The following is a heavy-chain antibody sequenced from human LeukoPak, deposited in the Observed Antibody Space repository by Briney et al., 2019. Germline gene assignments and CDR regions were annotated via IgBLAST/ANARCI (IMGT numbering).Heavy chain of an antibody. V-gene: IGHV3-23*01. CDR3: AKQGRDWLRDYYYYMDV. D-gene: IGHD3-9*01. J-gene: IGHJ6*03. CDR1: GFTFSSYA. Sequence: GGSLRLSCAASGFTFSSYAMSWVRQAPGKGLEWVSGISGSGDNTYYADSVKGRFTISRDNSKNTLYLQMNSLRAEDTAVYYCAKQGRDWLRDYYYYMDVWGKGTTVTIPS. CDR2: ISGSGDNT.